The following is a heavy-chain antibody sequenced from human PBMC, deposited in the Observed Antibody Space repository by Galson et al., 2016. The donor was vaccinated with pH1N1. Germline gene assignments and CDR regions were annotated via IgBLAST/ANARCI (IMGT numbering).Heavy chain of an antibody. D-gene: IGHD2-15*01. CDR1: GYSFTDYY. J-gene: IGHJ3*01. CDR3: VKDRIPKGSKEDAFHL. V-gene: IGHV1-2*02. Sequence: SVKVSCKASGYSFTDYYLNWVRQAPGQGLEWMGWINPQSGGAHHVERFQGRLTLTTDTSTSTVYMELNSLTVDDTATYYCVKDRIPKGSKEDAFHLWGQGTLVTVSS. CDR2: INPQSGGA.